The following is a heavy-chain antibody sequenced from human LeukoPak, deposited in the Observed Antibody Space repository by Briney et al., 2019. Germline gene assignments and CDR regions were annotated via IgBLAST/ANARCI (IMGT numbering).Heavy chain of an antibody. CDR2: IKGDGTVK. CDR3: VRDSAYNAFDI. Sequence: GGSLRLSCEASGFSFSRSWMAWVRQASGEGLEWLGNIKGDGTVKNYGGSVKGRFTISRDNAKSSLYLQMNSLSAEDTAVYYCVRDSAYNAFDIWGQGTLVTVSS. J-gene: IGHJ3*02. CDR1: GFSFSRSW. D-gene: IGHD5-12*01. V-gene: IGHV3-7*01.